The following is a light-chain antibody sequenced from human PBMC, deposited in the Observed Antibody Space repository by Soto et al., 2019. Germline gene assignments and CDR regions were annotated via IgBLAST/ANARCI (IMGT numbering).Light chain of an antibody. CDR2: KAS. CDR3: HQYKTYWT. V-gene: IGKV1-5*03. Sequence: DIQMTQSPSTLSGSVGDRVTITCRASQTISSWLAWYQQKPGKAPKLLIYKASSLQSGVPSRFSGSGSGTEFTLTISSLQPDDFATYYCHQYKTYWTFGHGTTGDIK. J-gene: IGKJ1*01. CDR1: QTISSW.